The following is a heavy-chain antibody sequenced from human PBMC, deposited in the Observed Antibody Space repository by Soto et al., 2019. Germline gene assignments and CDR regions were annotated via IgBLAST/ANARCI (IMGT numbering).Heavy chain of an antibody. CDR3: ARLYCSSTSCYGVGPYMDV. CDR1: GGSISSSSYY. CDR2: IYYSGST. J-gene: IGHJ6*03. Sequence: QLQLQESGPGLVKPSETLSLTCTVSGGSISSSSYYWGWIRQPPGKGLEGIGSIYYSGSTYYNPSLKSRVTISVDTSKNQFSLKLSSVTAADTAVYYCARLYCSSTSCYGVGPYMDVWGKGTTVTVSS. D-gene: IGHD2-2*01. V-gene: IGHV4-39*01.